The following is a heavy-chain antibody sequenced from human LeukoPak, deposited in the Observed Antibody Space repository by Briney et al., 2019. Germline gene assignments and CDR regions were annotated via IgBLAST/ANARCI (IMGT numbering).Heavy chain of an antibody. CDR3: ARERDYYDSSGYYYVGWFDP. CDR1: GFTFSSYA. D-gene: IGHD3-22*01. V-gene: IGHV3-30-3*01. CDR2: ISYDGSNK. J-gene: IGHJ5*02. Sequence: GGSLRLSCAASGFTFSSYAMHWVRQAPGKGLEWVAVISYDGSNKYYAESVKGRFTISRDNSKNTLYLQMNSLRAEDTAVYYCARERDYYDSSGYYYVGWFDPWGQGTLVTVSS.